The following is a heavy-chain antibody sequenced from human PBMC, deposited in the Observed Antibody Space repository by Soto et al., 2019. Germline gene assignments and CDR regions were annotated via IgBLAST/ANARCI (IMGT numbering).Heavy chain of an antibody. J-gene: IGHJ6*02. CDR3: ARQSGAMVRDYYYYYGMDV. D-gene: IGHD3-10*01. CDR2: IYPGDSDT. V-gene: IGHV5-51*01. Sequence: GESLKISCKGSGYSFTSYWIGWVRQMPGKGLEWMGIIYPGDSDTRYSPSFQGQVTISADKSISTAYLQWSSLKASDTAMYYCARQSGAMVRDYYYYYGMDVWGQGTTVTVSS. CDR1: GYSFTSYW.